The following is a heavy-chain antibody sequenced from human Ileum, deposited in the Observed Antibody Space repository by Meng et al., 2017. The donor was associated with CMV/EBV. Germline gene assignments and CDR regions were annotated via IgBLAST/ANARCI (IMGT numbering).Heavy chain of an antibody. Sequence: GPDLVNPSETRSLTCNASSASISPYYWNWIRQPAGNGLEWIGRIYTGGPTDYNPSLKSRVTMSVDTSKNQFFLNLSAVTAADTAVYYCARGQTVRGFEYWGLGILVTVSS. J-gene: IGHJ4*02. V-gene: IGHV4-4*07. CDR1: SASISPYY. CDR3: ARGQTVRGFEY. CDR2: IYTGGPT. D-gene: IGHD3-10*01.